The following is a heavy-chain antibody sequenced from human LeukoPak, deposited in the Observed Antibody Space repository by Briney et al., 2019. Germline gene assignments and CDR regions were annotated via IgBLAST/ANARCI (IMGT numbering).Heavy chain of an antibody. J-gene: IGHJ6*03. CDR3: ARDSYYYDSSGYLNYYYYYMDV. V-gene: IGHV4-59*01. CDR1: GGSISSYY. D-gene: IGHD3-22*01. CDR2: IYYSGST. Sequence: SETLSLTCTVSGGSISSYYWSWIRQPPGKGLEWIGYIYYSGSTNYNPSLKSRVTISVDTSKNQFSLKLSSVTAADTAVYYCARDSYYYDSSGYLNYYYYYMDVWGKGTTVTVSS.